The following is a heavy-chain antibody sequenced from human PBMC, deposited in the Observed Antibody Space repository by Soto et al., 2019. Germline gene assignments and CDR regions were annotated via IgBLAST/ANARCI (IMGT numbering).Heavy chain of an antibody. Sequence: SETLSPTCTVSGGSMSSYYWSWIRQPPGKRLEWIGYFYKSGNINYNPSLKSRVSISVDASKSQFSLNLNSVTPADTAVYFCARMYYYGSGRPRWFDSWGQGTLVTVSS. V-gene: IGHV4-59*01. D-gene: IGHD3-10*01. CDR1: GGSMSSYY. CDR2: FYKSGNI. CDR3: ARMYYYGSGRPRWFDS. J-gene: IGHJ5*01.